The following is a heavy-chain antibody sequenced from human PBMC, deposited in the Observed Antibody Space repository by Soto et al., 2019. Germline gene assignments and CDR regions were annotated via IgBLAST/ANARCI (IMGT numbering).Heavy chain of an antibody. CDR1: GGSISSSSYY. D-gene: IGHD5-12*01. CDR2: IYYSGST. CDR3: ARQSLSPEMATKLFDY. V-gene: IGHV4-39*01. J-gene: IGHJ4*02. Sequence: SETLSLTCTVSGGSISSSSYYWGWIRQPPGKGLEWIGSIYYSGSTYYNPSLKSRVTISVDTSKNQFSLKLSSVTAADTAVYYCARQSLSPEMATKLFDYCGKGTLVPVSS.